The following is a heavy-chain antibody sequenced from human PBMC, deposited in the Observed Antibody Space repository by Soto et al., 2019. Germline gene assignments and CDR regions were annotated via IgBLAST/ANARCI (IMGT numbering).Heavy chain of an antibody. J-gene: IGHJ4*02. D-gene: IGHD3-10*01. V-gene: IGHV3-23*01. CDR1: GFTFSSYA. CDR3: AKITPLWFGELQSKINTFDY. CDR2: ISGSGGST. Sequence: GGSLRLSCAASGFTFSSYAMSWVRQAPGKGLEWVSAISGSGGSTYYADSVKGRLTISRDNSKNTLYLQMNSLRAEDTAVYYFAKITPLWFGELQSKINTFDYWGQGTLVTVSS.